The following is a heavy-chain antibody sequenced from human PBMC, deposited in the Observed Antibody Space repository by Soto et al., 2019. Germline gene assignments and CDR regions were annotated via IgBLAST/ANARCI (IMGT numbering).Heavy chain of an antibody. Sequence: EVQVVESGGGLVKPGGSLRLSCAASGFTFSSYSMNWVRQAPGKGVEWVSSISSTSSYIYYADSVKGRFTISRDNAKNSLYLQMNSLRADDTAVYYCATDRNDCSGGSCRTSSFDYWGQGTLVTVSS. CDR3: ATDRNDCSGGSCRTSSFDY. V-gene: IGHV3-21*01. CDR1: GFTFSSYS. J-gene: IGHJ4*02. D-gene: IGHD2-15*01. CDR2: ISSTSSYI.